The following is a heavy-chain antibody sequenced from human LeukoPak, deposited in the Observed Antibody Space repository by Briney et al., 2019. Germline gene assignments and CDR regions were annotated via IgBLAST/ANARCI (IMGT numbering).Heavy chain of an antibody. J-gene: IGHJ6*02. CDR3: AREGASGTSALGYYYYYGMDV. CDR2: IYYSGST. CDR1: AGSISSYY. Sequence: SETLSLTCTVSAGSISSYYWSWIRQPPGKGLEWIGYIYYSGSTNYNPSLKSRVTISVDTSKNQFSLKLSSVTAADTAVYYCAREGASGTSALGYYYYYGMDVWGQGTTVTVSS. V-gene: IGHV4-59*01. D-gene: IGHD1-26*01.